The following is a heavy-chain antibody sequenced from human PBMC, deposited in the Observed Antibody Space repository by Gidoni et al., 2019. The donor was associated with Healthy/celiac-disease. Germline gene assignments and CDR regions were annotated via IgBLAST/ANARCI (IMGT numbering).Heavy chain of an antibody. CDR1: GYTFTSYG. V-gene: IGHV1-18*01. D-gene: IGHD3-10*01. CDR2: ISAYNGNT. J-gene: IGHJ6*02. CDR3: ARGPPYTMVRGVIVHYYGMDV. Sequence: VQLVQSGAEVKKPGASVKVSCKASGYTFTSYGISWVRQAPGQGLEWMGWISAYNGNTNYAQKLQGRVTMTTDTSTSTAYMELRSLRSDDTAVYYCARGPPYTMVRGVIVHYYGMDVWGQGTTVTVSS.